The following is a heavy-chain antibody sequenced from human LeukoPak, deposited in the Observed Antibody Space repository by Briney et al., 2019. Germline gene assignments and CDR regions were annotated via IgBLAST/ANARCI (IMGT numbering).Heavy chain of an antibody. CDR3: ARLLPDSSSCFDY. CDR1: GYSISSGYY. CDR2: IYHSGST. J-gene: IGHJ4*02. V-gene: IGHV4-38-2*01. D-gene: IGHD6-6*01. Sequence: PSETLSLTCAVSGYSISSGYYWGWIRQPPGKGLEWIGSIYHSGSTYYNPSLKSRVTMSVDTSKNQFSLKLSSVTAADTAVYYCARLLPDSSSCFDYWGQGTLVTVSS.